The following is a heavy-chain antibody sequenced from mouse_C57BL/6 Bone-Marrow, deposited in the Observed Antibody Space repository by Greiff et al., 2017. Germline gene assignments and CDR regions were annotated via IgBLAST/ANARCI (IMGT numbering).Heavy chain of an antibody. CDR3: VFPYYYGKARDY. CDR2: IYPRSGNT. D-gene: IGHD1-1*01. CDR1: GYTFTSYG. Sequence: VQLQESGAELARPGASVKLSCKASGYTFTSYGISWVKQRTGQGLEWIGEIYPRSGNTYYNEKFKGKATLTADKSSSTAYMELLSLTSEDSAVDFCVFPYYYGKARDYWGQGTSVTVSS. V-gene: IGHV1-81*01. J-gene: IGHJ4*01.